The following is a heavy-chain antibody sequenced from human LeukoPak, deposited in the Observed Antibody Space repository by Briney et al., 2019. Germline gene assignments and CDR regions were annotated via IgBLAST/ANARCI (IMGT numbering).Heavy chain of an antibody. Sequence: GGSLRLSCAASGFTFSSYAMSWVRQAPGKGLEWVGRIKSKTDGGTTDYAAPVKGRFTISRDDSKNTLYLQMNSLKTEDTAVYYCATGIMGTTRGDYWGQGTLVTVSS. J-gene: IGHJ4*02. CDR1: GFTFSSYA. D-gene: IGHD1-26*01. V-gene: IGHV3-15*01. CDR3: ATGIMGTTRGDY. CDR2: IKSKTDGGTT.